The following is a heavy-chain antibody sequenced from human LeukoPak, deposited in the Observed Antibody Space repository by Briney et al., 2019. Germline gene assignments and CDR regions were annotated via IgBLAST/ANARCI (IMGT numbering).Heavy chain of an antibody. V-gene: IGHV4-59*08. Sequence: SETLSLTCTVSGGSISNQYWSWIRQPPGKGLEWIGCIYYTGTTNYNPSLKSRVTISVDTTKNQFSLRLSSVTAADTAVYFCARQLRGEAVAGHLQPFDYWGQGTLVTVSS. CDR2: IYYTGTT. CDR1: GGSISNQY. CDR3: ARQLRGEAVAGHLQPFDY. J-gene: IGHJ4*02. D-gene: IGHD6-19*01.